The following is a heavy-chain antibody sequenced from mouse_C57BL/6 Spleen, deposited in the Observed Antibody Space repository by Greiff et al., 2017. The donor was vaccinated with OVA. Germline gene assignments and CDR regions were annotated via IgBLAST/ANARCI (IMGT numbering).Heavy chain of an antibody. CDR2: IYPSDSET. V-gene: IGHV1-61*01. Sequence: VQLQQPGAELVRPGSSVKLSCKASGYTFTSYWMDWVKQRPGQGLEWIGNIYPSDSETHYNQKFKDKATLTVDKSSSTAYMQLSSLTSEDSAVYYCARGLITTVKSGVYFDYWGQGTTLTVSS. CDR1: GYTFTSYW. CDR3: ARGLITTVKSGVYFDY. D-gene: IGHD1-1*01. J-gene: IGHJ2*01.